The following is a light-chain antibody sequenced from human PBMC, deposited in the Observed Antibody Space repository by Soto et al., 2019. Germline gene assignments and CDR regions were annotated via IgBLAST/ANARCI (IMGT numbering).Light chain of an antibody. CDR3: QQYGAPVYT. Sequence: EIVLTQSTGTLSLSAGEGSSLSCKASQSVYNNYLAWYQHKPGRSPRLLIYGASTRAAGIPDRFSGSGSGTDFTLTITRLDPEDFAIYYCQQYGAPVYTFGHVTKVDTK. V-gene: IGKV3-20*01. J-gene: IGKJ2*01. CDR2: GAS. CDR1: QSVYNNY.